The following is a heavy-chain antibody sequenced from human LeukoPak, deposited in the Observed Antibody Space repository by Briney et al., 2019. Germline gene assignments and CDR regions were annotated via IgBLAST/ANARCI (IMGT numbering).Heavy chain of an antibody. Sequence: ASVKVSCKASGGTFSSYAISWVRQAPGQGLEWMGRISPYNSNTNYAQNLQGRVTMTTDTSTSTAYMELRSLRSDDTAVYYCARDWGIAVAGPGFWGQGTLVTVSS. CDR3: ARDWGIAVAGPGF. J-gene: IGHJ4*02. D-gene: IGHD6-19*01. V-gene: IGHV1-18*01. CDR2: ISPYNSNT. CDR1: GGTFSSYA.